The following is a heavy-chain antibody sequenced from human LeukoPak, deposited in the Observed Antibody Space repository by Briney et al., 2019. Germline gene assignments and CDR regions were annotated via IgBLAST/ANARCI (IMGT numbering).Heavy chain of an antibody. V-gene: IGHV1-46*01. J-gene: IGHJ4*02. CDR2: INPSDGRT. CDR3: ARGWSYDSSGYYYLAY. D-gene: IGHD3-22*01. Sequence: ASVKVSCKASGYTFTSHYIHWVRQAPGQGLEWVGIINPSDGRTSYAQKFLGRVTMTGDTSTSTVYMELYSLRSEDTAVYYCARGWSYDSSGYYYLAYWGQGTLVTVSS. CDR1: GYTFTSHY.